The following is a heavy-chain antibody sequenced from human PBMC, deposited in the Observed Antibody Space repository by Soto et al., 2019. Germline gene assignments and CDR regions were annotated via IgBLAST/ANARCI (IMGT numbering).Heavy chain of an antibody. CDR1: SDSISSYY. D-gene: IGHD3-16*01. J-gene: IGHJ5*02. CDR2: TDYSGNT. V-gene: IGHV4-59*01. Sequence: SETLSLTCTVSSDSISSYYWIWIRQSPGKGLEWIGYTDYSGNTNYNPSLKSRVTISTETPKNQSSLKLSYVTAADPAVYYCERGPTSGWFAPWGQGTLVTVSS. CDR3: ERGPTSGWFAP.